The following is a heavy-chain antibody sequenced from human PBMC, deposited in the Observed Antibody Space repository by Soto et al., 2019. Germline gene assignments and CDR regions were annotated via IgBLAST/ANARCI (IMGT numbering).Heavy chain of an antibody. Sequence: GGSLRLSCAASGFTCSNYWMHWVRQTPGKGLVWVSRINPDGSRTSYADSVRGRFTISRDNAKNTLYLQMNSLGADDTAVYYCARVAVTTYYFETWGHGTLVTVSS. CDR3: ARVAVTTYYFET. V-gene: IGHV3-74*01. CDR1: GFTCSNYW. D-gene: IGHD4-17*01. CDR2: INPDGSRT. J-gene: IGHJ4*01.